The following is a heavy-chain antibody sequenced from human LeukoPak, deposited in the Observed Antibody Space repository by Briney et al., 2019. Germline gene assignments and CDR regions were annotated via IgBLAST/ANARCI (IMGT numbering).Heavy chain of an antibody. V-gene: IGHV4-34*01. CDR1: GGSFSGYY. Sequence: SETLSLTCAVYGGSFSGYYWSWVRRPPGKGLEWIGEINHSGSTNYNPSLKSRVTISVDTSKNQFSLKLSSVTAADTAVYYCARGVKYYYGSGSYYNSAKYYYYMDVWGKGTTVTVSS. J-gene: IGHJ6*03. D-gene: IGHD3-10*01. CDR2: INHSGST. CDR3: ARGVKYYYGSGSYYNSAKYYYYMDV.